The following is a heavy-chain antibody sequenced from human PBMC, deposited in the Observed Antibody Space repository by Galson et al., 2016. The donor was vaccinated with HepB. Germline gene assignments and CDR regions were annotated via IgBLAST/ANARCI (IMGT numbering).Heavy chain of an antibody. D-gene: IGHD5-24*01. CDR3: ARDPMATRYYYYGMDA. CDR1: GFTVSNNY. J-gene: IGHJ6*02. V-gene: IGHV3-53*01. CDR2: IYSGGST. Sequence: SLRLSCAASGFTVSNNYMSWVRQAPGKGLEWVSVIYSGGSTYYADSVKGRFTISRDNSKNTLYLQMNSLRAEDTAVYYCARDPMATRYYYYGMDAWGQGTTVTVSS.